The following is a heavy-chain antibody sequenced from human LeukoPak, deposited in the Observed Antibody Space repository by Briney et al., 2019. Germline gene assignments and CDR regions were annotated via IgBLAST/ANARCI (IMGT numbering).Heavy chain of an antibody. J-gene: IGHJ4*02. V-gene: IGHV3-23*01. CDR1: GFTFAGYA. CDR3: AKDREVWFGELLPSSLDY. CDR2: ISGSGGST. D-gene: IGHD3-10*01. Sequence: GGSLRLSCAASGFTFAGYAMTWVRQAPGKGLEWVSLISGSGGSTYYADVVKGRFTISRDNSKNALYLRMNSLRAEDTAVYYCAKDREVWFGELLPSSLDYWGQGTLVTVSS.